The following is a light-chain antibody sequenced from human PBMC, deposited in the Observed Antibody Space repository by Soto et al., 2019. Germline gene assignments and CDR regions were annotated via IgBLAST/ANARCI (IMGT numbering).Light chain of an antibody. J-gene: IGKJ4*01. CDR2: GAS. V-gene: IGKV3-15*01. CDR3: QQYNKWPLT. CDR1: QSVSSSY. Sequence: EIVLTQSPATLSLSPGERATLSCGASQSVSSSYLAWYQQKPGLAPRLLIDGASTRAAGIPPRFSGSGSGTEFTLTISSLQSEDFAVYYCQQYNKWPLTFGGGTKVDIK.